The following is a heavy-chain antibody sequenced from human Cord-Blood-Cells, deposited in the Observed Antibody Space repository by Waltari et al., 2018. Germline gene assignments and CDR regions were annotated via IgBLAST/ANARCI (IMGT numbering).Heavy chain of an antibody. CDR1: GFTFSSYG. J-gene: IGHJ4*02. CDR3: ARVSITGIFDY. CDR2: IWYDGSNK. V-gene: IGHV3-33*01. Sequence: QVQLVESGGGVVQPGRSLRLSCAASGFTFSSYGMHWVRQAPGKGLEWVAVIWYDGSNKYYADSVKGRFTISRDNSKNTLYLQMNSLRAEDTAVYYCARVSITGIFDYWGQGTLVTVSS. D-gene: IGHD1-20*01.